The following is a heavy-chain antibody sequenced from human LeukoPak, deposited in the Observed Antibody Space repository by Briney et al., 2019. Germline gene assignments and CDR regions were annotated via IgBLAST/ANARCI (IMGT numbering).Heavy chain of an antibody. CDR1: EFSVGSNY. CDR3: ARLLLGSTVIDY. CDR2: IYSGGST. V-gene: IGHV3-66*04. D-gene: IGHD2-8*02. J-gene: IGHJ4*02. Sequence: GGSLRLSCAASEFSVGSNYMTWVRQAPGKGLEWVSLIYSGGSTYYADSVKGRFTISRDNSKNTLYLQMNSLRAEDTAVYFCARLLLGSTVIDYWGQGALVIVSS.